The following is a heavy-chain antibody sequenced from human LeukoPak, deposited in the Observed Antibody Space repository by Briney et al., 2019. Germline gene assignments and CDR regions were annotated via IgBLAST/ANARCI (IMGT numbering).Heavy chain of an antibody. CDR2: ICSSGRLT. Sequence: GGSLRHSCAASQFTFGYYTMNWGRQTPGKGLEWVSYICSSGRLTHYEDAVKGGFTTSRDNAKNSLYLQMNSLRADDTAVYYCARNSSSWYYFDYWGQGTLVTVSS. CDR3: ARNSSSWYYFDY. V-gene: IGHV3-21*01. J-gene: IGHJ4*02. CDR1: QFTFGYYT. D-gene: IGHD6-13*01.